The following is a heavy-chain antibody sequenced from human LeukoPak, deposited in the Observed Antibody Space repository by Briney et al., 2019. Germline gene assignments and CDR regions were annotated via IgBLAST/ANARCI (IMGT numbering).Heavy chain of an antibody. CDR1: GFTFSDYT. CDR3: TRDLEY. CDR2: IDYGGRVV. J-gene: IGHJ4*02. Sequence: GGSLRLSCVAPGFTFSDYTMNWVRQAPGKGPEWLSYIDYGGRVVYYADSVKGRFIISRDNAENSLYLQMNSLRVEDTALYYCTRDLEYWGQRVLVTVSS. V-gene: IGHV3-48*01.